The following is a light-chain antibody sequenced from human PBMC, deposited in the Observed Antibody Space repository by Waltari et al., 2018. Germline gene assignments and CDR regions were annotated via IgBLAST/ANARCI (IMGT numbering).Light chain of an antibody. V-gene: IGKV3-15*01. CDR3: QQYSNWPLT. CDR2: GAS. J-gene: IGKJ4*01. Sequence: EIVLTQSPATLSLSPGERATLSCRASQSVSSILAWYQQKPGQAPRLLIYGASSRATCIPDRFSGSGSGTDFTLTISSLEPEDFAVYYCQQYSNWPLTFGGGTKVEIK. CDR1: QSVSSI.